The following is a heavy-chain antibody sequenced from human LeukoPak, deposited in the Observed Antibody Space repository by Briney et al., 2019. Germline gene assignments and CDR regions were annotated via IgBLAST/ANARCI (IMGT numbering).Heavy chain of an antibody. CDR1: GFILSDYY. Sequence: PGGSLRLSCAASGFILSDYYMSWIRQAPGKGLEWVSYISSSNTIYYEGSVKGRFTVSRDNAMHSLYLHMKSLRTEDTAVYYCARDTRGGLVPWYFDYWGQGTLVSVSS. CDR2: ISSSNTI. J-gene: IGHJ4*02. V-gene: IGHV3-69-1*01. D-gene: IGHD2-15*01. CDR3: ARDTRGGLVPWYFDY.